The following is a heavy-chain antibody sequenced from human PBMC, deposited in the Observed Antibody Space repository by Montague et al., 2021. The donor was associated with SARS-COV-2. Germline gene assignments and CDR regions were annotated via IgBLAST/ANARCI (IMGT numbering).Heavy chain of an antibody. CDR2: VYYRARS. D-gene: IGHD2-21*02. V-gene: IGHV4-59*01. Sequence: SETLSLTCAVSGDSISTGNWAWFGQPPAEGLEWIVDVYYRARSSKNKSLKNRVTISLDASNYQDSLHLRSVATAATAVYFCVRADRRGPSTPHFYYHKAMVRVSVNKGSVKVAETAGYFRVREEGRYSDARKRYDWKGMDYWGQGTLVTVSS. J-gene: IGHJ4*02. CDR3: VRADRRGPSTPHFYYHKAMVRVSVNKGSVKVAETAGYFRVREEGRYSDARKRYDWKGMDY. CDR1: GDSISTGN.